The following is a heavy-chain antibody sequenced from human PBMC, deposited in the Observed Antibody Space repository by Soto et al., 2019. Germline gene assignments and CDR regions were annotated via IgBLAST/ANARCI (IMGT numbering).Heavy chain of an antibody. V-gene: IGHV2-5*02. CDR1: GFSLITNGVG. Sequence: QITLKESGPTLVKPTQNLTLTCTLSGFSLITNGVGVGWIRQPQGKALEWLALIYWDEDKRYSTSMKGRLTITRDTSKNQVVLTMTNMYPVDTATYYCAHKPKDYDSSGFGYWGQGTLVTVSS. J-gene: IGHJ4*02. D-gene: IGHD3-22*01. CDR2: IYWDEDK. CDR3: AHKPKDYDSSGFGY.